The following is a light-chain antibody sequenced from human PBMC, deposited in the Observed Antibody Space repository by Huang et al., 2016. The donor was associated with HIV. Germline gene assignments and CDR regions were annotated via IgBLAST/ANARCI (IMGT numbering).Light chain of an antibody. CDR2: DAS. CDR1: QSVGSY. CDR3: QQRINWPAIT. Sequence: EIVLTQSPATLSLSPGERATLSCRASQSVGSYLAWFQQKPGQVPRLLIYDASNRATGGPARCSGSGSGTDFTLTVSSLEPEDFAVYYCQQRINWPAITFGQGTRLEIK. V-gene: IGKV3-11*01. J-gene: IGKJ5*01.